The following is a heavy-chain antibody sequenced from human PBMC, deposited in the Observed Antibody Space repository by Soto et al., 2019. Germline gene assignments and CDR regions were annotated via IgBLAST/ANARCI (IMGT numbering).Heavy chain of an antibody. V-gene: IGHV3-23*01. CDR3: AKDYGGNHQAFDI. J-gene: IGHJ3*02. D-gene: IGHD4-17*01. Sequence: GGSLRLSCAASGFTVSSNYMSWVRQAPGKGLEWVSAISGSGGSTYYADSVKGRFTISRDNSKNTLYLQMNSLRAEDTAVYYCAKDYGGNHQAFDIWGQGTMVTVSS. CDR2: ISGSGGST. CDR1: GFTVSSNY.